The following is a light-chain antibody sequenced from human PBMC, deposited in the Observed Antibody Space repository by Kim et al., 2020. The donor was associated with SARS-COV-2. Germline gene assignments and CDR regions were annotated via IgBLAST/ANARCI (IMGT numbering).Light chain of an antibody. Sequence: SYELTQPPSVSVAPGKTARITCGGNNIGSKSVNWYQQKPGQAPVVVIYYDSDRPSGIPERFSGSNSGNTATLTISRVEAGDEADYYCQVWDSSSDHPVFG. V-gene: IGLV3-21*04. J-gene: IGLJ2*01. CDR2: YDS. CDR1: NIGSKS. CDR3: QVWDSSSDHPV.